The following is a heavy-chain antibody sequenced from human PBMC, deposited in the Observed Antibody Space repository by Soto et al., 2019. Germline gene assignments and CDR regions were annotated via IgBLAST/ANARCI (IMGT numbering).Heavy chain of an antibody. Sequence: ASVKVSCKASGYTFTSYGISWVRQAPGQGLEWMGWISAYNGNTNYAQKLQGRVTMTTDTSTSTAYMELRSLKSDDTAVYYCARYFYDILTGFTQYAYYYGMDVWGQGTTVTVSS. CDR1: GYTFTSYG. J-gene: IGHJ6*02. V-gene: IGHV1-18*01. D-gene: IGHD3-9*01. CDR3: ARYFYDILTGFTQYAYYYGMDV. CDR2: ISAYNGNT.